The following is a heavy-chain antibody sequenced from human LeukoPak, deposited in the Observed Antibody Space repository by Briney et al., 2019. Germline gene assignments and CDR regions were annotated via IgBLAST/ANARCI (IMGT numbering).Heavy chain of an antibody. J-gene: IGHJ4*02. CDR1: GFSGYA. CDR2: ISYDGSNK. Sequence: PGGSLRLSCAASGFSGYAMHWVRQAPGKGLEWVAVISYDGSNKYYADSVKGRFTVSRDNSKNTLHLQMNSLRAEDSAVYYCARDLYYFGSGIDMVFDYWGQGTLVTVSS. CDR3: ARDLYYFGSGIDMVFDY. D-gene: IGHD3-10*01. V-gene: IGHV3-30-3*01.